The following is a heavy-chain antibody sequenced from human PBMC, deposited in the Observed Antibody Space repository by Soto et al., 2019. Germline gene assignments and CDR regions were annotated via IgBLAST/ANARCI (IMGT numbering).Heavy chain of an antibody. V-gene: IGHV1-69*13. Sequence: SVRVSCKASGGTFSSYAISWVRQAPGQGLEWMGGIIPIFGTANYAQKFQGRVTITADESTSTAYMELSSLRSEDTAVYYCARSDYRAQQYYFDYWGQGPLVTVST. CDR2: IIPIFGTA. D-gene: IGHD4-4*01. CDR1: GGTFSSYA. J-gene: IGHJ4*02. CDR3: ARSDYRAQQYYFDY.